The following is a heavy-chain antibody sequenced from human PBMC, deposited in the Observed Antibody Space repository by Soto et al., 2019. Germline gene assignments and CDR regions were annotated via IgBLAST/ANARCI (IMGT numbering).Heavy chain of an antibody. V-gene: IGHV3-73*02. CDR2: IRSKGNSYAT. Sequence: EVQLVESGGGLVQPGGSLKLSCVASGFTFSASAIHWVRQASGKGLEWVGRIRSKGNSYATAYGASVTGRFTISREDSKNTAYLHMDSLKTEDTAVYYCTRPGYSSGWSDYWGQGTLVTVSS. CDR3: TRPGYSSGWSDY. J-gene: IGHJ4*02. CDR1: GFTFSASA. D-gene: IGHD6-19*01.